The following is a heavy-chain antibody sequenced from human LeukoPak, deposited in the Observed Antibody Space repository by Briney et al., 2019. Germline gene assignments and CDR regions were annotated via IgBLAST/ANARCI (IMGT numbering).Heavy chain of an antibody. D-gene: IGHD3-3*01. J-gene: IGHJ3*02. V-gene: IGHV3-30*02. Sequence: PGGSLRLSCAASGFTFSSYGMHWVRQAPGKGLEWVAFIRYDGSNKYYADSVKGRFTISRDNSKNTLYLQMNSLRAEDTAVYYCANLAGYDFWSGLASVAFDIWGQGTMVTVSS. CDR2: IRYDGSNK. CDR3: ANLAGYDFWSGLASVAFDI. CDR1: GFTFSSYG.